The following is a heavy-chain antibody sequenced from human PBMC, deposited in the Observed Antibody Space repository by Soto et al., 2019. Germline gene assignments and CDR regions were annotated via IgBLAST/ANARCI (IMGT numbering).Heavy chain of an antibody. V-gene: IGHV3-23*01. J-gene: IGHJ4*02. Sequence: GGPLRLSCAASGFSFSGYTMNWVRQAQGKGQEWISGINGGGGTTYYADSVKGRFTISRDDSKNILYLQMNSPRAEDTAIYYCAKDRHPDGIWTFDYWGRGTLVTVSS. CDR3: AKDRHPDGIWTFDY. CDR2: INGGGGTT. CDR1: GFSFSGYT. D-gene: IGHD3-9*01.